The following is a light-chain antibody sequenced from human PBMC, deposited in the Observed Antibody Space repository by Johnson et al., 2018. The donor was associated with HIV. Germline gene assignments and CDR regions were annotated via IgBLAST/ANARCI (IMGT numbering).Light chain of an antibody. CDR1: SSNIGNNY. Sequence: QLVLTQPPSVSAAPGQKVNISCSGSSSNIGNNYVSWYQQLPGTAPKVLIYDNHKRPSGIPDRVSGSKSGTSATLGITGLQTGNEADYYCGTWDSSLSVYVFGTGTKVTVL. CDR2: DNH. CDR3: GTWDSSLSVYV. V-gene: IGLV1-51*01. J-gene: IGLJ1*01.